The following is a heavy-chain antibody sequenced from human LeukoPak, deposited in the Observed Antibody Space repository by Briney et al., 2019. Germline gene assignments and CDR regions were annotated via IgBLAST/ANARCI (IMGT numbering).Heavy chain of an antibody. CDR2: ISWNSGSI. J-gene: IGHJ3*02. CDR3: GGYGGNSGAFDI. V-gene: IGHV3-9*01. Sequence: GGSLRLSCAASGFTFSSYAMSWVRQAPGKGLEWVSGISWNSGSIGYADSVKGRFTISRDNAKNSLYLQMNSLRAEDTALYYCGGYGGNSGAFDIWGQGTMVTVSS. CDR1: GFTFSSYA. D-gene: IGHD4-23*01.